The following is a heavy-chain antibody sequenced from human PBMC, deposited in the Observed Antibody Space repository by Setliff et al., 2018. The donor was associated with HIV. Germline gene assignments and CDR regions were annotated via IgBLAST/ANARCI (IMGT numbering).Heavy chain of an antibody. V-gene: IGHV4-39*07. CDR3: ARDPHYFDTSGHYSWFYFDY. D-gene: IGHD3-22*01. CDR2: ISSSGST. Sequence: PSETLSLTCTVSGGSMTSSNYYWGWIRRSPGRGLEWIGSISSSGSTTYHPSLRSRVTVSAATSKNQFSLKLTSVTAADTAVYFCARDPHYFDTSGHYSWFYFDYWGQGTLVTVSS. CDR1: GGSMTSSNYY. J-gene: IGHJ4*02.